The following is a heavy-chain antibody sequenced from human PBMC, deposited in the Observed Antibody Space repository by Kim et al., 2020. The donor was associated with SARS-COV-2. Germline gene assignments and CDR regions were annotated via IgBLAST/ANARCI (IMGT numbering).Heavy chain of an antibody. J-gene: IGHJ4*02. CDR1: GFTFGDYG. Sequence: GGSLRLSCAASGFTFGDYGMSWVRQAPGKGLEWVSGINWNGGSTGYADSVKGRFTISRDNAKNSLYLQMNSLRAEDTALYYCARGLDYYGSGSFTYFDYWGQGTLVTVSS. CDR2: INWNGGST. V-gene: IGHV3-20*04. D-gene: IGHD3-10*01. CDR3: ARGLDYYGSGSFTYFDY.